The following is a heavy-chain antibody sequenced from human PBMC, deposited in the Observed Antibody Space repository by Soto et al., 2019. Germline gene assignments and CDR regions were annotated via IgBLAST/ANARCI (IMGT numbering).Heavy chain of an antibody. CDR2: ISAYNGNT. D-gene: IGHD5-18*01. CDR3: ARREVVDTAMIHYYYGMDV. CDR1: GYTFTSYG. J-gene: IGHJ6*02. V-gene: IGHV1-18*01. Sequence: VASVKVSCKASGYTFTSYGISWVRQAPGQGLEWMGWISAYNGNTNYAQKLQGRVTMTTDTSTSTAYMELRSLRSDDTAVYYCARREVVDTAMIHYYYGMDVWGQGTLVTVSS.